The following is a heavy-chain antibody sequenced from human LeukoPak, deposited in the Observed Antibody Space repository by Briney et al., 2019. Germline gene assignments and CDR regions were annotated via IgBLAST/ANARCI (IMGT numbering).Heavy chain of an antibody. J-gene: IGHJ4*02. CDR2: IYYSGST. CDR1: GGSISSGDYY. V-gene: IGHV4-30-4*08. CDR3: ARVPTYYYDSSGYYLDY. D-gene: IGHD3-22*01. Sequence: SETLSLTCTVPGGSISSGDYYWSWIRQPPGKGLEWIGYIYYSGSTYYNPSLKSRVTISVDTSKNQFSLKLSSVTAADTAVYYCARVPTYYYDSSGYYLDYWGQGTLVTVSS.